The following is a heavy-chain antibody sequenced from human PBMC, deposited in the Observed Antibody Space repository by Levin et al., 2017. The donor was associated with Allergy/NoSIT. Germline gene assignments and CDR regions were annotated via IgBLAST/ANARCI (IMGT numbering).Heavy chain of an antibody. J-gene: IGHJ6*02. CDR2: IIPIFGTA. Sequence: SVKVSCKASGGTFSSYAISWVRQAPGQGLEWMGGIIPIFGTANYAQKFQGRVTITADESTSTAYMELSSLRSEDTAVYYCASSRGSDYYYYYGMDVWGQGTTVTVSS. CDR3: ASSRGSDYYYYYGMDV. V-gene: IGHV1-69*13. CDR1: GGTFSSYA.